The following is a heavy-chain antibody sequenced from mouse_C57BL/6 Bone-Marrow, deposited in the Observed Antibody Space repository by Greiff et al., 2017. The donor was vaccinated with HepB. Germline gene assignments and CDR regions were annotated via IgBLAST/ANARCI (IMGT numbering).Heavy chain of an antibody. CDR3: ARDIHYYGSSYYDY. D-gene: IGHD1-1*01. Sequence: EVHLVESEGGLVQPGSSMKLSCTASGFTFSDYYMAWVRQVPEKGLEWVANINYDGSSTYYLDSLKSRFIISRDNAKNILYLQMSSLKSEDTATYYCARDIHYYGSSYYDYWGQGTTLTVSS. CDR1: GFTFSDYY. V-gene: IGHV5-16*01. CDR2: INYDGSST. J-gene: IGHJ2*01.